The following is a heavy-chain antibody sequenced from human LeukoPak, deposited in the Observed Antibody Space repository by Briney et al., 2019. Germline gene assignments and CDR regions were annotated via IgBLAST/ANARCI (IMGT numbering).Heavy chain of an antibody. D-gene: IGHD6-19*01. CDR2: IYYSGST. V-gene: IGHV4-31*11. Sequence: SETLSLTCAVSGGSISSGGYSWSWIRQHPGKGLEWIGYIYYSGSTYYNPSLKSRVTISVDTSKNQFSLKLSSVTAADTAVYYCARGDHSSGWYFDYWGQGTLVTVSS. J-gene: IGHJ4*02. CDR1: GGSISSGGYS. CDR3: ARGDHSSGWYFDY.